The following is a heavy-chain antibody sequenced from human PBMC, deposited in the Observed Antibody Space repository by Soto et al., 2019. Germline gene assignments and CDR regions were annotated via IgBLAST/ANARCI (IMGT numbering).Heavy chain of an antibody. CDR1: GYSFTSYW. J-gene: IGHJ6*02. D-gene: IGHD3-3*01. CDR2: IDPSDSYT. V-gene: IGHV5-10-1*01. Sequence: GESLKISCKGSGYSFTSYWISWVRQMPGKGLERMGRIDPSDSYTNYSPSFQGHVTISADKSISTAYLQWSSLKASDTAMYYCARSRSNYDFWYLDCYGMDVWGQGTTVTVSS. CDR3: ARSRSNYDFWYLDCYGMDV.